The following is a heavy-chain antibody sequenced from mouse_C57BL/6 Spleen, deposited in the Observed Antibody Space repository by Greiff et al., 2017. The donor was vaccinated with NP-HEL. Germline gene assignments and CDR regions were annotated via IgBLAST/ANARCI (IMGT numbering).Heavy chain of an antibody. CDR1: GYSFTGYF. CDR3: AREGIYYGSSYHAMDY. Sequence: VQLQQSGPELVKPGDSVKISCKASGYSFTGYFMNWVMQSHGKSLEWIGRINPYNGDTFYNQKFKGKATLTVDKSSSTAHMELRSLTSEDSAVYYCAREGIYYGSSYHAMDYWGQGTSVTVSS. J-gene: IGHJ4*01. CDR2: INPYNGDT. D-gene: IGHD1-1*01. V-gene: IGHV1-20*01.